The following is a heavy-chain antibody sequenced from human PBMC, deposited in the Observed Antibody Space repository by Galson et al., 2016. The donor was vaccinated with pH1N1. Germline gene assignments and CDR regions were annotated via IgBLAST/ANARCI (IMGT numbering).Heavy chain of an antibody. D-gene: IGHD5-18*01. CDR2: ISSSSIYT. CDR3: ARTRGYSYGSFDY. V-gene: IGHV3-11*06. Sequence: SLRLSCAASGFTFSDYYMSWIRQAPGKGLEWVSYISSSSIYTHYADSVKGRFTISRDNARNSLYLQMNRLRAEDAAVYYCARTRGYSYGSFDYWGQGTLVTVSS. CDR1: GFTFSDYY. J-gene: IGHJ4*02.